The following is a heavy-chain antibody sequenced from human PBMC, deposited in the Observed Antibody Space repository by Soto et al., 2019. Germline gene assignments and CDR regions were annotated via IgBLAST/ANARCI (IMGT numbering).Heavy chain of an antibody. CDR2: ISAYNGNT. V-gene: IGHV1-18*01. J-gene: IGHJ4*02. CDR1: GYTFTSYG. Sequence: ASVKVSCKASGYTFTSYGISWVRQAPGQGLEWMGWISAYNGNTNYAQKLQGRVTMTTDTSTSTAYMELRSLRSDDTAVYYCASAHYDFWSGYYSFIDYYGQGTLVTVSS. CDR3: ASAHYDFWSGYYSFIDY. D-gene: IGHD3-3*01.